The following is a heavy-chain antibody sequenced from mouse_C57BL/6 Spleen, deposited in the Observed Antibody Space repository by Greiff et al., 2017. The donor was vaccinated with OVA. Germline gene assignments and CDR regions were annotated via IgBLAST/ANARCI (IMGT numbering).Heavy chain of an antibody. J-gene: IGHJ2*01. CDR2: IRLKSDNYAT. CDR1: GFTFSNYW. CDR3: TPGNFDY. V-gene: IGHV6-3*01. Sequence: EVQLVESGGGLVQPGGSMKLSCVASGFTFSNYWMNWVRQSPEKGLEWVAQIRLKSDNYATHYAESVKWRFTISRDDSNSSVYLQMNNLRADDTGIYSCTPGNFDYWGQGTTLTVSS.